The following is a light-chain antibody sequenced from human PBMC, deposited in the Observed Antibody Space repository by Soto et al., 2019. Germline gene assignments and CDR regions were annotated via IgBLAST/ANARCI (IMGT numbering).Light chain of an antibody. J-gene: IGKJ3*01. CDR3: QQRSNWPPEVT. V-gene: IGKV3-11*01. CDR2: DAS. Sequence: EIVLTQSPDTLSLSPGERATLSCRASQSVRSSLAWYQQKPGQAPRLLIYDASNRATGIPARFSGSGSGTDFTLTISSLEPEDFAVYYCQQRSNWPPEVTFGPGPKVDI. CDR1: QSVRSS.